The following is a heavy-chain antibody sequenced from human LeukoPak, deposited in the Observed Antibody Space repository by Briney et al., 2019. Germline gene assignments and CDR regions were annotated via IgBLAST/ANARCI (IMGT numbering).Heavy chain of an antibody. D-gene: IGHD6-19*01. Sequence: GGSLRLSCAASGFTFSSYWMSWVRQAPGKGLEWVANIKQDGSEKYYVDSVKGRFTISRDNAKNSLYLQMNSLRAEDTAVYYCARVDSSGWYLFDYWGQGTLVTVSS. CDR1: GFTFSSYW. CDR3: ARVDSSGWYLFDY. CDR2: IKQDGSEK. J-gene: IGHJ4*02. V-gene: IGHV3-7*03.